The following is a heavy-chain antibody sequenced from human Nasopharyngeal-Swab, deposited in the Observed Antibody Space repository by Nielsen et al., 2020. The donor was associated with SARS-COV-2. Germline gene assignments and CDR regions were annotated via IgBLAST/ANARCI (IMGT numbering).Heavy chain of an antibody. V-gene: IGHV3-21*01. CDR2: ISSSSYT. D-gene: IGHD5-18*01. CDR3: AGAPKQVWSRDYFDT. CDR1: GFAFSTYS. J-gene: IGHJ4*02. Sequence: GESLKLSCAASGFAFSTYSMNWVRQAPGKGPEWVSSISSSSYTYYADSVKGRFTISRDNAKNSLYLQMNSLRAEDTAVYYCAGAPKQVWSRDYFDTWGQGMLVTVSS.